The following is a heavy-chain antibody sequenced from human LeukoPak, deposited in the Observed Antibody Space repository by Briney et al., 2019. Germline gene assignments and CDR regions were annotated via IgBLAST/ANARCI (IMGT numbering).Heavy chain of an antibody. J-gene: IGHJ5*02. CDR1: GGSISSTSYY. CDR3: ARGGGILTGYYPGNGWFDP. V-gene: IGHV4-39*07. Sequence: SETLSLTCTVSGGSISSTSYYWGWIRQPPGKGLEWIGSIYYSGSTYYNPSLKSRVTISVDTSKNQFSLKLSSVTAADTAVYYCARGGGILTGYYPGNGWFDPWGQGTLVTVSS. D-gene: IGHD3-9*01. CDR2: IYYSGST.